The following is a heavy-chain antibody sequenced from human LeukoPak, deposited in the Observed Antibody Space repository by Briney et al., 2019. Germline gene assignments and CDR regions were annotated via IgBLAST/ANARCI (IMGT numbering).Heavy chain of an antibody. CDR2: IYHSEGT. CDR3: ARFDHVWETHGMDAFDL. CDR1: GYSISRGYS. J-gene: IGHJ3*01. V-gene: IGHV4-38-2*01. D-gene: IGHD3-16*01. Sequence: SETLSLTCGVSGYSISRGYSWGWIRQPPGKGLEWIGNIYHSEGTHYNPSLKSRVTISPDTSKNQFSLKLTSVTASDTAVYYCARFDHVWETHGMDAFDLWGQGTMVTVSS.